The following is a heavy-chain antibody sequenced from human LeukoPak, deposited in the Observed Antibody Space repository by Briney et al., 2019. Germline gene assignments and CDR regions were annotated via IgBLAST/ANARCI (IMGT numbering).Heavy chain of an antibody. D-gene: IGHD3-10*02. CDR2: IKQDGSEK. V-gene: IGHV3-7*01. CDR3: AELGITMIGGV. J-gene: IGHJ6*04. Sequence: GGSLRLSCAASGFRQAPGKGLEWVANIKQDGSEKYYVDSVKGRFTISRDNAKNSLYLQMNSLRAEDTAVYYCAELGITMIGGVWGKGTTVTISS. CDR1: GF.